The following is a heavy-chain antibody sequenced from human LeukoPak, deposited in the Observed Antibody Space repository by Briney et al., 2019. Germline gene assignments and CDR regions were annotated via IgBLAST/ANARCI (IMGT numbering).Heavy chain of an antibody. D-gene: IGHD2-15*01. Sequence: SETLSLTCTVSGGSISSGDYYWSWIRQPPGKGLEWIGYIYYSGSTYYNPSLKSRVTISVDTSKNQFSLKLSSVTAADTAVYYCARDRGGSWYSQYYFGYWGQGTLVTVSS. CDR3: ARDRGGSWYSQYYFGY. V-gene: IGHV4-30-4*01. J-gene: IGHJ4*02. CDR1: GGSISSGDYY. CDR2: IYYSGST.